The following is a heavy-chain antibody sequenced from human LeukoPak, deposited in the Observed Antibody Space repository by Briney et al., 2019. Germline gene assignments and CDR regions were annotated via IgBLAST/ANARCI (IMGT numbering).Heavy chain of an antibody. CDR2: IIPIFGTA. D-gene: IGHD4-23*01. CDR3: ARDSFGNGFYYYYMDV. V-gene: IGHV1-69*06. J-gene: IGHJ6*03. CDR1: GGTFSSYA. Sequence: ASVKVSCKASGGTFSSYAISWVRQAPGQGLEWMGGIIPIFGTANYAQKFQGRVTITADKSTSTAYMELSSLRSEDTAVYYCARDSFGNGFYYYYMDVWGKGTTVTVSS.